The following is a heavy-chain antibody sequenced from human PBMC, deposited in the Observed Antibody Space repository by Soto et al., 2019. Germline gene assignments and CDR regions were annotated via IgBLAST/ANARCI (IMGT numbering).Heavy chain of an antibody. CDR1: GLTRPRYL. J-gene: IGHJ4*01. D-gene: IGHD3-10*01. Sequence: WGSLRLSFAGPGLTRPRYLMSLVPQAPGQGLEWLATIKTDASEKKYVDSVKGRFTVSRDNAKNSLYLQMDSLRAEDTAVYYCARDSGYGSGSSVNHYLDCWGRGTLVTVLL. CDR2: IKTDASEK. CDR3: ARDSGYGSGSSVNHYLDC. V-gene: IGHV3-7*01.